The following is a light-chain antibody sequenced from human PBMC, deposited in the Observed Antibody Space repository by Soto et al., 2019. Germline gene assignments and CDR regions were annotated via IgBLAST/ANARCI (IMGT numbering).Light chain of an antibody. CDR3: QQYNNWPPWT. J-gene: IGKJ1*01. CDR1: QSVSNN. Sequence: ILMTQSPATLSVSPGERATLSCRASQSVSNNLAWYQQKPGQAPRLLIYDASTRAPGIPARFSGSGSGTEFTPTISGLQSEDFAVYYCQQYNNWPPWTFGQGIKVEIK. V-gene: IGKV3-15*01. CDR2: DAS.